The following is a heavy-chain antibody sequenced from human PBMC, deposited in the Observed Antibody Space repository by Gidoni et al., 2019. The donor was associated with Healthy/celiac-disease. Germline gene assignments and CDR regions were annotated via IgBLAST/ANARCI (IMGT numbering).Heavy chain of an antibody. CDR2: IKQDGSEK. D-gene: IGHD1-26*01. CDR3: ARGQWELLGLGAFDI. Sequence: EVQLVESGGGLVQPGGSLRLTFAASGFTFRSDGMSWVRQAPGKGLEWVANIKQDGSEKYYVDSVKGRFTISRDNAKNSLYLQMNSLRAEDTAVYYCARGQWELLGLGAFDIWGQGTMVTVSS. J-gene: IGHJ3*02. V-gene: IGHV3-7*04. CDR1: GFTFRSDG.